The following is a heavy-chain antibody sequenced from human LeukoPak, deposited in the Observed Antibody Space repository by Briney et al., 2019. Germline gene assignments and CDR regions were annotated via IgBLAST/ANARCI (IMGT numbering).Heavy chain of an antibody. D-gene: IGHD3-22*01. J-gene: IGHJ2*01. CDR3: VRXASYYDSSEXGXFXL. CDR2: ISSSGGTT. CDR1: GFTFSSYA. V-gene: IGHV3-23*01. Sequence: GGSLRLSCAASGFTFSSYAMTWVRQAPGKGLEWVSGISSSGGTTYHADSVKGRFTISRDNSKNTLYLQMNSLRAEDTAVYYCVRXASYYDSSEXGXFXLXXRGTXXXXS.